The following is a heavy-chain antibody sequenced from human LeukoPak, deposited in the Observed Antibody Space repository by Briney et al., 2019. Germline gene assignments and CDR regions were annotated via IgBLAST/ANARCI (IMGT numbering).Heavy chain of an antibody. Sequence: GGSLRLSCAASGFTFSNAWMAWVRQAPGKGLEWVANINQDGSTKQYVDSVRGRFTISRDNAKNSLYLQMNSQRAEDTALYHCARDMSGSLDYWGQGTLVTVSS. D-gene: IGHD6-25*01. J-gene: IGHJ4*02. V-gene: IGHV3-7*01. CDR1: GFTFSNAW. CDR3: ARDMSGSLDY. CDR2: INQDGSTK.